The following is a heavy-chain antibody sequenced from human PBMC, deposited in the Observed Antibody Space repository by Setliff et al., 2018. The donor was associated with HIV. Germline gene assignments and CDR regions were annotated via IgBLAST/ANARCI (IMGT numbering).Heavy chain of an antibody. J-gene: IGHJ6*04. CDR3: VRTGGSPDEGGYMDV. Sequence: GGSLRLSCAASGFTFSSYEMNWVRQAPGKGLEWVSYIGNSGSPIYYADSVKGRFFISRDNAKNSVYLQMNSLRAEDTAVYHCVRTGGSPDEGGYMDVWGTGTTVTVSS. V-gene: IGHV3-48*03. CDR1: GFTFSSYE. D-gene: IGHD2-8*02. CDR2: IGNSGSPI.